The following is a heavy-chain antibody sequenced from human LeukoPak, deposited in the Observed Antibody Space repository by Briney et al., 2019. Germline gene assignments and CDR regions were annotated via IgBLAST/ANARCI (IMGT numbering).Heavy chain of an antibody. CDR2: INHN. V-gene: IGHV4-34*01. Sequence: KPSETLSLTCAVYGASFSDFHWTWIRQSPGKGLEWIGEINHNNYNPSLKSRVTISLDTSKNQISLNLTSVTAADTAVYYCARGRRAFYQTRGNRFYYYMDVWGKGTTVTVSS. J-gene: IGHJ6*03. CDR3: ARGRRAFYQTRGNRFYYYMDV. CDR1: GASFSDFH. D-gene: IGHD2/OR15-2a*01.